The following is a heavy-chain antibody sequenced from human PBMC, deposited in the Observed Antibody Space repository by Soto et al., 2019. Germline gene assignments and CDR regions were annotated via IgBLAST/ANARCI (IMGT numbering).Heavy chain of an antibody. D-gene: IGHD3-10*01. V-gene: IGHV3-23*01. CDR2: ITDNGGDA. Sequence: GGSLRLSCVASGLTFGIRAMSWVRQAPGEGLQWVATITDNGGDAKYADSVRGRFVISRDNSKKTLYLQMTSLTAEDSAMYFCARGSTESYPGSRIFDFWGRGTLVTVPQ. CDR3: ARGSTESYPGSRIFDF. J-gene: IGHJ4*02. CDR1: GLTFGIRA.